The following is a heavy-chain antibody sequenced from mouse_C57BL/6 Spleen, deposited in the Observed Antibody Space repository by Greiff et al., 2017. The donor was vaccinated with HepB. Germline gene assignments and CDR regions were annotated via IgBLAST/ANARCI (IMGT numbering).Heavy chain of an antibody. J-gene: IGHJ4*01. V-gene: IGHV1-47*01. CDR3: ARRGYDYDYAMDY. CDR1: GYTFTTYP. D-gene: IGHD2-4*01. CDR2: FHPYNDDT. Sequence: VQVVESGAELVKPGASVKMSCKASGYTFTTYPIEWMKQNHGKSLEWIGNFHPYNDDTKYNEKFKGKATLTVEKSSSTVYLELSRLTSDDSAVYYCARRGYDYDYAMDYWGQGTSVTVSS.